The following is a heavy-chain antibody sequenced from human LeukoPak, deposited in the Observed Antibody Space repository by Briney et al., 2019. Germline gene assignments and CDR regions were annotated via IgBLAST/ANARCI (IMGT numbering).Heavy chain of an antibody. D-gene: IGHD1-26*01. J-gene: IGHJ4*02. V-gene: IGHV3-23*01. CDR1: GFTFNNYV. CDR3: ATALVGPTTPFDY. CDR2: ISGSGGNT. Sequence: PGGSLRLSCAASGFTFNNYVMTWVRQAPGKGLEWVSSISGSGGNTYYADSVKGRFTISRDNSENTLYVQMNSLRAEDTAVYYCATALVGPTTPFDYWGQGALVTVSS.